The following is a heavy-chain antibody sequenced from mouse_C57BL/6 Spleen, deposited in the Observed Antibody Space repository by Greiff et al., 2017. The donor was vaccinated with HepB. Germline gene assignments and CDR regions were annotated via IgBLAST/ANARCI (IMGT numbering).Heavy chain of an antibody. CDR1: GYAFSSYW. J-gene: IGHJ4*01. CDR2: IYPGDGDT. V-gene: IGHV1-80*01. Sequence: QVQLQQSGAELVKPGASVKISCKASGYAFSSYWMNWVKQRPGKGLEWIGQIYPGDGDTNYNGKFKGKATLTADKSSSTAYMQLSSLTSEDSAVYFCARDYYGDPNYYAMDYWGQGTSVTVSS. CDR3: ARDYYGDPNYYAMDY. D-gene: IGHD1-1*01.